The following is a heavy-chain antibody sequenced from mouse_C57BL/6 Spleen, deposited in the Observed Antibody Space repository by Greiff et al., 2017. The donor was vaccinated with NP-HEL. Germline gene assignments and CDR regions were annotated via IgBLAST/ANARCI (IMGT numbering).Heavy chain of an antibody. CDR3: ARESTMITTGGYYYAMDY. CDR1: GYSITSGYY. Sequence: VQLKQSGPGLVKPSQSLSLTCSVTGYSITSGYYWNWIRQFPGNKLEWMGYISYDGSNNYNPSLKNRISITRDTSKNQFFLKLNSVTTEDTATYYCARESTMITTGGYYYAMDYWGQGTSVTVSS. V-gene: IGHV3-6*01. CDR2: ISYDGSN. J-gene: IGHJ4*01. D-gene: IGHD2-4*01.